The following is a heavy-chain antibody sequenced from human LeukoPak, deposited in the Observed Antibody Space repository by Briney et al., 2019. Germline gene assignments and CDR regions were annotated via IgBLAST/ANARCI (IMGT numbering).Heavy chain of an antibody. J-gene: IGHJ3*02. CDR1: GGSISSYY. V-gene: IGHV4-4*07. Sequence: PETLCLTCTVSGGSISSYYWSWIRQPAGKGLEWIGRIYASGSTNYNPSLKSRVTMSVDTSKNQFSLKLSSVTAADTAVYYCARVHRYSGDAFDIWGQGTLVTVSS. D-gene: IGHD6-13*01. CDR3: ARVHRYSGDAFDI. CDR2: IYASGST.